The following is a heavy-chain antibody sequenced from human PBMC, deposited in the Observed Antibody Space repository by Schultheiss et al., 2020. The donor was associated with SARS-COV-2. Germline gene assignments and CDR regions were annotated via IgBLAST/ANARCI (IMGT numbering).Heavy chain of an antibody. J-gene: IGHJ6*02. D-gene: IGHD3-10*01. CDR2: ISGSGGST. CDR1: GFTFSAYA. CDR3: ARVYYYGSGSYAYYGMDV. Sequence: GGSLRLSCAASGFTFSAYAMSWVRQAPGKGLEWVSAISGSGGSTYYADSVKGRFTISRDNSINTLHLEVNSLRAEDTAVYYCARVYYYGSGSYAYYGMDVWGQGTTVTVSS. V-gene: IGHV3-23*01.